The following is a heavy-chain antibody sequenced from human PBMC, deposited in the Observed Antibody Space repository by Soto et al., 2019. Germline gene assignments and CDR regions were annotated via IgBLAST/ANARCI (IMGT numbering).Heavy chain of an antibody. Sequence: PSETLSLSCTVSGVSVTNSSYYWGWIRQSQGKGLELIGSVYYRGRSYSKSSVKSRVTISVDTTKNRFSLSLISVTASDTAVYFCVSQRTTVPTQAYLDYWGQGALVTVSS. D-gene: IGHD4-17*01. CDR1: GVSVTNSSYY. CDR2: VYYRGRS. J-gene: IGHJ4*02. V-gene: IGHV4-39*01. CDR3: VSQRTTVPTQAYLDY.